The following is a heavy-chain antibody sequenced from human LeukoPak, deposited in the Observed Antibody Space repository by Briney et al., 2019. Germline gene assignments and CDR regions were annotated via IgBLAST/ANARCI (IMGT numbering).Heavy chain of an antibody. J-gene: IGHJ6*02. CDR1: GGNFISYA. D-gene: IGHD6-19*01. CDR2: IIPMFGTS. CDR3: AKVMGSGSYYYYYGMDV. V-gene: IGHV1-69*05. Sequence: SVKVSCKASGGNFISYAVSWVRQAPGQGLEWMGGIIPMFGTSNYAQKFQGRVTITTDESTTTAYMELSSLSSEDTAVYYCAKVMGSGSYYYYYGMDVWGQGTTVTVSS.